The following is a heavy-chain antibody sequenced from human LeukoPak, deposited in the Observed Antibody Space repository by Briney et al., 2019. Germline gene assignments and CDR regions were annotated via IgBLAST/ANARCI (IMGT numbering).Heavy chain of an antibody. Sequence: PGGSLRLSCAASGFTFSSYGMHWVRQPPGKGLEWIGEINHSGSTNYNPSLKSRVTISVDTSKNQFSLKLSSVTAADTAVYYCARGLRNCSSTSCYIFDYWGQGTLVTVSS. CDR1: GFTFSSYG. D-gene: IGHD2-2*01. J-gene: IGHJ4*02. V-gene: IGHV4-34*01. CDR3: ARGLRNCSSTSCYIFDY. CDR2: INHSGST.